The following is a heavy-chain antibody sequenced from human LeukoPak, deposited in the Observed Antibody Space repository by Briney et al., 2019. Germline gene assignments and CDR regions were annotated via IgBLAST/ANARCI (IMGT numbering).Heavy chain of an antibody. J-gene: IGHJ4*02. CDR1: GFTFSSYW. Sequence: GGSLRLSCAAYGFTFSSYWMSWVRQAPGKGLEWVANIKQDGSEKYYVDSVKGRFTISRDNTKNSLYLQMNSLRAEDTAVYYCARYFDWLLGYFDYWGQGTLVTVSS. CDR3: ARYFDWLLGYFDY. V-gene: IGHV3-7*01. D-gene: IGHD3-9*01. CDR2: IKQDGSEK.